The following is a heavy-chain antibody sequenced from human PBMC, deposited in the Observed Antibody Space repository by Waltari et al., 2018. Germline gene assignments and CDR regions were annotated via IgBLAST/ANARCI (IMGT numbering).Heavy chain of an antibody. J-gene: IGHJ4*02. CDR2: IYYRGGT. CDR1: GGSISRSDYY. Sequence: QLQLQESGPGLVKPSETLSLTCTVSGGSISRSDYYWGWIRQPPGKGLEWIGSIYYRGGTYYNPSLKSRGTIFVDTAKSQFALRLTSVTAAGTAVYYCVGHGPLSGGYNFWGQGTLVTVSS. V-gene: IGHV4-39*01. D-gene: IGHD5-12*01. CDR3: VGHGPLSGGYNF.